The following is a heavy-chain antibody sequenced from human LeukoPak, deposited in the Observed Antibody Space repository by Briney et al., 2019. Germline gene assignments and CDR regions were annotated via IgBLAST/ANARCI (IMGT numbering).Heavy chain of an antibody. D-gene: IGHD2-15*01. CDR2: ISGGGST. V-gene: IGHV3-66*01. Sequence: GGSLRLSCAASGFTVSNTYMIWVRQAPGKGLEWVSVISGGGSTYYADSVKGRFTISRDNSKNALYLQMNSPRAEDTAVYYCARDTVLVDAYGMDVWGQGTTVTVSS. CDR3: ARDTVLVDAYGMDV. J-gene: IGHJ6*02. CDR1: GFTVSNTY.